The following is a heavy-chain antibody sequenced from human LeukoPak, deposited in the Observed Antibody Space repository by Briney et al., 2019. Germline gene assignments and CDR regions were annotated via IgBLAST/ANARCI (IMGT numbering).Heavy chain of an antibody. CDR2: IYYSGST. D-gene: IGHD5-12*01. V-gene: IGHV4-31*03. CDR3: ARDPRTTAKRVWWLRSGYFDY. J-gene: IGHJ4*02. Sequence: TSETLSLTCTVSGGSISSGGYYWSWIRQHPGKGLEWIGYIYYSGSTYYNPSLKSRVTISVDTSKNQFSLKLSSVTAADTAVYYCARDPRTTAKRVWWLRSGYFDYWGQGTLVTVSS. CDR1: GGSISSGGYY.